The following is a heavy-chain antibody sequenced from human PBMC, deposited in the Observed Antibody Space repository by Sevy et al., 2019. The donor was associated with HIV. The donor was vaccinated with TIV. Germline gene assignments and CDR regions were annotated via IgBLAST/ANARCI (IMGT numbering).Heavy chain of an antibody. CDR2: MSHDGNYK. CDR3: ARLFSCGGDCYYLDY. D-gene: IGHD2-21*02. V-gene: IGHV3-30*04. Sequence: GGSLRLSCAASGFTFSDYDMYWVRQAPGKGLEWVAVMSHDGNYKNHADSVKVRFTISRDNFKNTLYLQMNSLRVEDTAVYFCARLFSCGGDCYYLDYWGQGAPATVSS. J-gene: IGHJ4*02. CDR1: GFTFSDYD.